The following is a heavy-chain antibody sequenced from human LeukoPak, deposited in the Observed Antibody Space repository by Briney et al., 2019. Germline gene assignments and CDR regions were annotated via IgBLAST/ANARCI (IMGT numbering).Heavy chain of an antibody. V-gene: IGHV3-53*01. CDR3: ARALWFGDLYY. CDR1: GFTFSDYY. J-gene: IGHJ4*02. CDR2: IYSGGST. Sequence: GGSLRLSCAASGFTFSDYYMSWIRQAPGKGLEWVSVIYSGGSTYYADSVKGRFTISRDNSKNTLYLQMNSLRAEDTAVYYCARALWFGDLYYWGQGTLVTVSS. D-gene: IGHD3-10*01.